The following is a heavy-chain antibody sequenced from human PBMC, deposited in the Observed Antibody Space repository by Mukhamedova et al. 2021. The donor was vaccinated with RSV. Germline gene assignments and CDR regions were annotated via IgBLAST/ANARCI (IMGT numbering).Heavy chain of an antibody. CDR3: TREGLYDF. V-gene: IGHV3-23*03. J-gene: IGHJ4*02. D-gene: IGHD3/OR15-3a*01. Sequence: IHSAGSSGINAEYMGGRFTISRDNTRDMLYLQMNSLTVEDTAVYYCTREGLYDFWGQGTLVTVSS. CDR2: IHSAGSS.